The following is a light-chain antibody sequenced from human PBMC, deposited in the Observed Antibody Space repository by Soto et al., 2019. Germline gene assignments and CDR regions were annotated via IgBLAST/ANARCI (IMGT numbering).Light chain of an antibody. V-gene: IGLV4-69*01. Sequence: QSVLTQVSSASASLGASVKLTCTLSSGRITHAIAWHQQQPEKGPRYLMKFYTDGSHIKGDGIPDRFSGSTSGAEYYLTISSLQSEDEADYYCQTWGTGIWVFGGGTKLTVL. CDR3: QTWGTGIWV. CDR1: SGRITHA. J-gene: IGLJ3*02. CDR2: FYTDGSH.